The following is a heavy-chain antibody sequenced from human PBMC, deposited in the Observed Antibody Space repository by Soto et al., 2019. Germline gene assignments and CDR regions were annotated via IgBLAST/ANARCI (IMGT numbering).Heavy chain of an antibody. CDR1: GFTFSDHY. J-gene: IGHJ4*02. Sequence: EVQLVESGGGLVQPGGSLRLSCAASGFTFSDHYMDWLRQAPGKGLEWVGRTRHKNERLTTEYAASVKGRFTISRDASTYSLSLQMNSLKTEDSATYYCGVWIAGVGYWGQGTLVTVAA. D-gene: IGHD6-13*01. CDR2: TRHKNERLTT. V-gene: IGHV3-72*01. CDR3: GVWIAGVGY.